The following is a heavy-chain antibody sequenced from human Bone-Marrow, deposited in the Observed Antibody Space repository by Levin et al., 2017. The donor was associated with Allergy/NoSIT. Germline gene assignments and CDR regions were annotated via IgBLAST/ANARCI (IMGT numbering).Heavy chain of an antibody. Sequence: SLLLSFSSSGFPFLSSWLHWVRQAPGKGLVWVSRIGNDDSNTIYADSVKGRFTISRDNAKNTLYLQMNSLRAEDTAVYYCARGGVYHGFDIWGQGTLVTVSS. J-gene: IGHJ3*02. D-gene: IGHD2-8*01. CDR3: ARGGVYHGFDI. V-gene: IGHV3-74*01. CDR2: IGNDDSNT. CDR1: GFPFLSSW.